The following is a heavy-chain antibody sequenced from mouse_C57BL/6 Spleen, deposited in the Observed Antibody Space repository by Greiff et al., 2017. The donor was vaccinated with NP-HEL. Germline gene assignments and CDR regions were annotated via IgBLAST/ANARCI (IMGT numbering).Heavy chain of an antibody. V-gene: IGHV14-4*01. CDR1: GFNIKDDY. CDR3: TRNSWFAY. Sequence: EVKLLESGAELVRPGASVKLSCTASGFNIKDDYMHWVKQRPEQGLEWIVLLDPENGDTSYASKFQGTATITSDTSSNTAYLQLSSLTSEDTAVYYCTRNSWFAYWGQGTLVTVSA. J-gene: IGHJ3*01. CDR2: LDPENGDT.